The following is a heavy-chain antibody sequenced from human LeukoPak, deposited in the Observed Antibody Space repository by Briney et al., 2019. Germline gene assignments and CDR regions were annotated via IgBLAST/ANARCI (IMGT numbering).Heavy chain of an antibody. D-gene: IGHD6-19*01. CDR2: IYTSGST. CDR3: ARRRLAVAYNWFDP. Sequence: SETLSLTCTVSGGSISTYYWSWIRQPPGKGLEWIGYIYTSGSTNYNPSLKSRVTISVDTSKNQFSLKLSSVTAADTAVYYCARRRLAVAYNWFDPWGQGTLVTVSS. V-gene: IGHV4-4*09. J-gene: IGHJ5*02. CDR1: GGSISTYY.